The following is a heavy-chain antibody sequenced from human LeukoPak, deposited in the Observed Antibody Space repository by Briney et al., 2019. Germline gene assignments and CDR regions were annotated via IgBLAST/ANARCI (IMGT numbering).Heavy chain of an antibody. J-gene: IGHJ5*02. D-gene: IGHD6-13*01. Sequence: SETLSLTCTVSGGSISIYYWSWIRQPPGEGLEWIGYIYYSGRTNYTPSLKSRVTISVATSKNKFSLKLSSVTAADTAVYYCARDREAAAGNGWFDPWGQGTLVTVSS. CDR2: IYYSGRT. V-gene: IGHV4-59*01. CDR1: GGSISIYY. CDR3: ARDREAAAGNGWFDP.